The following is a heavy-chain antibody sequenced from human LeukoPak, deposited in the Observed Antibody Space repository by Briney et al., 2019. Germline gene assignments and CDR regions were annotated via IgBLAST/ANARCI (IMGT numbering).Heavy chain of an antibody. CDR3: ARGLGGTLLWFGELS. V-gene: IGHV7-4-1*02. D-gene: IGHD3-10*01. CDR1: GYTFTSYA. J-gene: IGHJ4*02. CDR2: INTNTGNP. Sequence: GASVEVSCKASGYTFTSYAMNWVRQAPGQGLEWMGWINTNTGNPTYAQGFTGRFVFSLDTSVSTAYLQISSLKAEDTAVYYCARGLGGTLLWFGELSWGQGTLVTVSS.